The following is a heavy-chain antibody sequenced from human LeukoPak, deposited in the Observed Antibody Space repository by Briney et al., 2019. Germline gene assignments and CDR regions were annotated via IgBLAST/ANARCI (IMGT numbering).Heavy chain of an antibody. CDR3: ARGLGGIAARRAVGGYYYYMDV. Sequence: SETLSLTCAVYGGSFSGYYWSWIRQPPGKGLEWIGEINHSGSTNYNPSLKSRVTISVDTSKNQFSLKLSSVTAADTAVYYCARGLGGIAARRAVGGYYYYMDVWGKGTTVTVSS. CDR1: GGSFSGYY. CDR2: INHSGST. D-gene: IGHD6-6*01. J-gene: IGHJ6*03. V-gene: IGHV4-34*01.